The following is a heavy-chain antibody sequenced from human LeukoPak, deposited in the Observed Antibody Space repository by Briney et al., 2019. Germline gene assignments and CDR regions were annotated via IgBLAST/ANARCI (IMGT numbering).Heavy chain of an antibody. D-gene: IGHD2-2*01. J-gene: IGHJ4*02. CDR1: GGSFSGYY. CDR3: ARGDCSSTSCYDLAF. CDR2: INHSGST. Sequence: KPSETLSLTCAVYGGSFSGYYWSWIRQPPGKGLAWIGEINHSGSTNYNPSLKSRVTISVDTSKNQFSLKLSSVTAADTAVYYCARGDCSSTSCYDLAFWGQGTLVTVSS. V-gene: IGHV4-34*01.